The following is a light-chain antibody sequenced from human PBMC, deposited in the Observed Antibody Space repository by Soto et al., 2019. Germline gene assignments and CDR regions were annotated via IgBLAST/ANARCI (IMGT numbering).Light chain of an antibody. Sequence: EIVMTQSPATLSVSPGELATLSCRASQSVSSNLAWYQQKPGQAPRLLIYGASTRATGIPARFSGSGSGTEFTLTISSRQSEDFVVYYCQQYNNWPPWTFGQGTKVEIK. CDR2: GAS. CDR1: QSVSSN. V-gene: IGKV3-15*01. J-gene: IGKJ1*01. CDR3: QQYNNWPPWT.